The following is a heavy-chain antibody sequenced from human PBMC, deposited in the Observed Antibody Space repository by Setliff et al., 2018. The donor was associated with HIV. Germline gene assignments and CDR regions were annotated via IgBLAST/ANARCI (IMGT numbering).Heavy chain of an antibody. CDR3: ARERRGYYDGSNSVYYFDY. CDR2: IYTSGIT. CDR1: GDSISSYY. D-gene: IGHD3-10*01. V-gene: IGHV4-4*08. Sequence: SETLSLTCTVSGDSISSYYRSWTRQPPGKGLEWIGYIYTSGITDYNPSLKSRVTISGDTSKNQFSLKLSSVTAADTAVYYCARERRGYYDGSNSVYYFDYWGKGMLVTVSS. J-gene: IGHJ4*02.